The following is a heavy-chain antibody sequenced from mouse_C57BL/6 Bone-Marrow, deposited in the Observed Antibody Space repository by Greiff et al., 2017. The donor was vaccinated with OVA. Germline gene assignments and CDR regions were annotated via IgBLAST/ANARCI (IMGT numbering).Heavy chain of an antibody. Sequence: EVQVVASGGGLVKPGGSLQLSCAASGFTFSDYGMHWVRQAPEKGLEWVAYISSGSSTIYYADTVKGRFTISRVNAKNTLFLQMTSLRSEDTAMYYCARRGYYGSSYWYFDVWGTGTTVTVSS. V-gene: IGHV5-17*01. J-gene: IGHJ1*03. D-gene: IGHD1-1*01. CDR2: ISSGSSTI. CDR1: GFTFSDYG. CDR3: ARRGYYGSSYWYFDV.